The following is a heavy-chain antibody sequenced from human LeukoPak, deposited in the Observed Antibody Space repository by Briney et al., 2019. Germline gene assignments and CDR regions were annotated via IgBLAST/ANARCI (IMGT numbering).Heavy chain of an antibody. D-gene: IGHD2-2*01. Sequence: PSETLSLTCTVSGGSISSYYWSWIRQPPGKGLEWIGYIYYSGSTNYNPSLKSRVAMSVDTSKNQFSLKLTSVTAADTAVYYCARYYCSRTTCYFFDYWGQGALVTVSS. V-gene: IGHV4-59*01. CDR3: ARYYCSRTTCYFFDY. CDR1: GGSISSYY. CDR2: IYYSGST. J-gene: IGHJ4*02.